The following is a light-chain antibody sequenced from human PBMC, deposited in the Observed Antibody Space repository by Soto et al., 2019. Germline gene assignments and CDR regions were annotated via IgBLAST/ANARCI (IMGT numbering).Light chain of an antibody. CDR1: QGIGSW. CDR2: PAS. J-gene: IGKJ4*01. CDR3: LQANNFPVT. V-gene: IGKV1-12*01. Sequence: DIQMTQSPSFVSASIGDRVTITCRASQGIGSWLAWYQQVPGRAPRLLIFPASPFQSGVSSRFRGSGSGTDFTLTITSLQPEDFATYFCLQANNFPVTFGEGTEVEMK.